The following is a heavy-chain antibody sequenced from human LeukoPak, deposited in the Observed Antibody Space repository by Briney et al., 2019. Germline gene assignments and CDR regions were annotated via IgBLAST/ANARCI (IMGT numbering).Heavy chain of an antibody. D-gene: IGHD6-19*01. Sequence: SETLSLTCTVSGGSFSSYYWSWIRQPAGKGLEWIGHIYTSGTTNYNPSLKSRVTMSVDTSKNQFSLKLSSVTAADTAVYYCARDIAVAGTVDYWGQGTLVTVSS. CDR1: GGSFSSYY. CDR3: ARDIAVAGTVDY. V-gene: IGHV4-4*07. CDR2: IYTSGTT. J-gene: IGHJ4*02.